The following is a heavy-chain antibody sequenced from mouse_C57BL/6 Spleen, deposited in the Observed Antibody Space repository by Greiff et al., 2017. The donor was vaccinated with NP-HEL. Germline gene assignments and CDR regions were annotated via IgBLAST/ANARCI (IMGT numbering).Heavy chain of an antibody. J-gene: IGHJ2*01. V-gene: IGHV1-7*01. CDR3: ALYYDYDDYCDY. CDR1: GYTFTSYW. Sequence: VQLQQSGAELAKPGASVKLSCKASGYTFTSYWMHWVKQRPGQGLEWIGYINPSSGYTKYNQKFKDKATSTADKSSSTAYMQLSSLTYEDSAVYYCALYYDYDDYCDYWGQGTTLTVSS. D-gene: IGHD2-4*01. CDR2: INPSSGYT.